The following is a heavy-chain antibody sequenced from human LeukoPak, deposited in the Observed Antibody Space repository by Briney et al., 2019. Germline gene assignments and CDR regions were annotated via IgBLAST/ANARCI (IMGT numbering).Heavy chain of an antibody. CDR3: ARPLGPRNTVTTPAPFDY. CDR2: INSDGSST. V-gene: IGHV3-74*01. Sequence: TGGSLRLSCAASGVSFSTYWMHWVRQAPGKGLVWVSRINSDGSSTSYADSVKGRFSISRDNAKNTLYLQMNSLRADDTAVYYCARPLGPRNTVTTPAPFDYWGQGTLVTVSS. CDR1: GVSFSTYW. D-gene: IGHD4-17*01. J-gene: IGHJ4*02.